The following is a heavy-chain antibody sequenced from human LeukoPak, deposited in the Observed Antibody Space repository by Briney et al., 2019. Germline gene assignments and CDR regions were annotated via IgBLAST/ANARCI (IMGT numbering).Heavy chain of an antibody. CDR2: ISTSSSYI. J-gene: IGHJ6*03. D-gene: IGHD6-13*01. V-gene: IGHV3-21*01. CDR3: ARAAIAAARIYYYMDV. CDR1: GGSLSSSSYY. Sequence: ETLSLTCTVSGGSLSSSSYYWGWVRQPPGKGLEWVSFISTSSSYIHNADSVKGRFTISRDNAENSMYLQMNSLRAEDTAVYYCARAAIAAARIYYYMDVWGKGTTVTVSS.